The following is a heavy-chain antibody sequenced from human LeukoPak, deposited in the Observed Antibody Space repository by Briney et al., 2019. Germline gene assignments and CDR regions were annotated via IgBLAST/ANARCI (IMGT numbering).Heavy chain of an antibody. V-gene: IGHV3-30*18. D-gene: IGHD2-8*01. CDR3: AKGGLKGVLDY. Sequence: GSLRLSCAASGFTFSSYGMHWVRQAPGKGLEWVVVISYDGSNKYYADSVKGRFTISRDNSKNTLYLQMNSLRAEDTAVYYCAKGGLKGVLDYWGQGTLVTVSS. CDR1: GFTFSSYG. CDR2: ISYDGSNK. J-gene: IGHJ4*02.